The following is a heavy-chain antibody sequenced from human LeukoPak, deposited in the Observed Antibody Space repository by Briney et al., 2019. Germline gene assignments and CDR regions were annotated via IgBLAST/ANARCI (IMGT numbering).Heavy chain of an antibody. D-gene: IGHD5-18*01. J-gene: IGHJ3*01. CDR3: VRDGGRYSYASD. Sequence: GGSLRLSCAASGFTFTNCAMSWVRQAPGKGLEWVANIKKDGSEKYYVDSVRGRFTISRDNAENSLHLQMISLRAEDTAVYYCVRDGGRYSYASDWGQGTMVIVSS. CDR2: IKKDGSEK. CDR1: GFTFTNCA. V-gene: IGHV3-7*01.